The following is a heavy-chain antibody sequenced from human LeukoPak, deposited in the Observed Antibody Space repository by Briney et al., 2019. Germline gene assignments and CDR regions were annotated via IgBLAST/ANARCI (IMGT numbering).Heavy chain of an antibody. Sequence: GGSLRLSCAASGFTFSSYSMNWVRQAPGKGLEWVSSISSSSSYIYYADSVKGRFTISRDNAKNSLYLLMNSLRAEDTAVYYCARGGFWSGYWDYWGQGTLVTVSS. CDR1: GFTFSSYS. D-gene: IGHD3-3*01. CDR2: ISSSSSYI. CDR3: ARGGFWSGYWDY. J-gene: IGHJ4*02. V-gene: IGHV3-21*01.